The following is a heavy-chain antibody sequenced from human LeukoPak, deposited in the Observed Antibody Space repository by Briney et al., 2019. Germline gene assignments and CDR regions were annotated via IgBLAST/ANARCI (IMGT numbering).Heavy chain of an antibody. CDR2: IYTSGST. V-gene: IGHV4-61*02. CDR1: GGSISSGSYY. CDR3: ARIVVVPAGAFDI. D-gene: IGHD2-2*01. J-gene: IGHJ3*02. Sequence: SETLSLTCTVSGGSISSGSYYWSWIRQPAGKGLEWIGRIYTSGSTNYNPSLKSRVTISVDTSKNQFSLKLSSVTAADTAVYYCARIVVVPAGAFDIWGQGTMVTVSS.